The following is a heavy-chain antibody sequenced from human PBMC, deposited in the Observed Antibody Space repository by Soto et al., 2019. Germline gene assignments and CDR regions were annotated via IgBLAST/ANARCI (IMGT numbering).Heavy chain of an antibody. V-gene: IGHV3-23*01. CDR1: GFTFSSYA. J-gene: IGHJ4*02. CDR3: AKDLDHPHGSTSCYDY. D-gene: IGHD2-2*01. CDR2: ISGGGVST. Sequence: GGSLRLSCAASGFTFSSYAMSWVRQAPGKGLEWVSAISGGGVSTYYADSVKGRFTISRDNSKNTLYLQMNSLRAEDTAVYYCAKDLDHPHGSTSCYDYWGQGTLVTVSS.